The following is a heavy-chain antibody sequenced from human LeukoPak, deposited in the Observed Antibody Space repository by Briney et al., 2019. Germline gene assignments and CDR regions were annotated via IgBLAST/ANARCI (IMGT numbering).Heavy chain of an antibody. CDR1: GGSFSGHF. CDR3: ARSTGYSSSWYLGWFDP. J-gene: IGHJ5*02. D-gene: IGHD6-13*01. Sequence: SETLSLTCAVYGGSFSGHFYSWIRQPPGKGLEWIGEIIHSGSTNYNPSFKSRVTILLDTSKNQFSLKLSSVTAADTAVYYCARSTGYSSSWYLGWFDPWGQGTLVTVSS. V-gene: IGHV4-34*12. CDR2: IIHSGST.